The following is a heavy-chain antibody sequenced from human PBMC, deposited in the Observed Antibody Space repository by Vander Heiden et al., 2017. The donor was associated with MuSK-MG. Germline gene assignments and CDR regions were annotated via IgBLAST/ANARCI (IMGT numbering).Heavy chain of an antibody. J-gene: IGHJ3*02. D-gene: IGHD2-21*01. V-gene: IGHV1-69*04. CDR1: GGTFSSYA. CDR3: ASGCGVSRAFDI. CDR2: IIPILGIA. Sequence: QVQLVQSGAEVKKPGSSVKVSCKASGGTFSSYAISWVRQAPGQGLEWMGRIIPILGIANYSQKFQGRVTITADKSTSTAYMELRSIRSEDTAVYYCASGCGVSRAFDIWGQGTMVTVSS.